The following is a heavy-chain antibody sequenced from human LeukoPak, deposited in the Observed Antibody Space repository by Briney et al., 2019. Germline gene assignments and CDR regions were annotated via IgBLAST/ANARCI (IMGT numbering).Heavy chain of an antibody. J-gene: IGHJ6*03. D-gene: IGHD4-11*01. CDR1: GYTFTGYY. CDR2: INPSGGST. CDR3: ARADYSNYACMDV. V-gene: IGHV1-46*01. Sequence: ASVKVSCKASGYTFTGYYMHWVRQAPGQGLEWMGIINPSGGSTSYAQKFQGRVTMTRDMSTSTVYMELSSLRSEDTAVYYCARADYSNYACMDVWGKGTTVTVSS.